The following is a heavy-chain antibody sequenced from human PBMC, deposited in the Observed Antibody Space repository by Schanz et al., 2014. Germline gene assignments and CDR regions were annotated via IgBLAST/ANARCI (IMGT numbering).Heavy chain of an antibody. CDR3: ARDLRNSRPSYYDH. CDR1: GFSFNNYW. CDR2: IIHDGSEK. J-gene: IGHJ4*02. V-gene: IGHV3-7*01. D-gene: IGHD6-13*01. Sequence: VQLVESGGGLFKPGESLRLSCAASGFSFNNYWMTWFRQAPGKGLEWVANIIHDGSEKFYVDSVKGRFTISRDNAKNSLYLQMDALRAEDTAVYYCARDLRNSRPSYYDHWGQGTLVTVSA.